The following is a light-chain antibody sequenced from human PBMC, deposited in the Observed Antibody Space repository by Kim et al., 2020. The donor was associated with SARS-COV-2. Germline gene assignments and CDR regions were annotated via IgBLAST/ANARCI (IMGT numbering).Light chain of an antibody. J-gene: IGLJ3*02. CDR3: NSRDSSGNHLV. CDR2: DKN. Sequence: SSELTQDPAVSVALGQTVRITCQGDSLSFYYASWYQQKPGQAPVLVIYDKNNRPSGIPDRFSGYISGNTASLTITGAQAEDEADYYCNSRDSSGNHLVFG. V-gene: IGLV3-19*01. CDR1: SLSFYY.